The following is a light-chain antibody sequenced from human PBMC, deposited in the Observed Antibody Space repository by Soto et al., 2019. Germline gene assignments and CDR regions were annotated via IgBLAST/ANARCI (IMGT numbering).Light chain of an antibody. Sequence: QSALTQPASVSGSPGQSITISCTGTSSDIGGYNYVSWYQHHPGKAPKLMIYEVSNRPSGVSNRFSGSKSGNTASLTVSGLQAEDEADYYCSSFVGSPVVFGGGTKLTVL. CDR2: EVS. CDR1: SSDIGGYNY. J-gene: IGLJ2*01. V-gene: IGLV2-14*01. CDR3: SSFVGSPVV.